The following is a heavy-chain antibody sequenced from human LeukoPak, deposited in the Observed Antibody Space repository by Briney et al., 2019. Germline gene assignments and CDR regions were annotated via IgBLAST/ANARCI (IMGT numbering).Heavy chain of an antibody. V-gene: IGHV1-8*01. J-gene: IGHJ6*03. CDR3: ARGYYGSGSYYNFGYYYYYMDV. Sequence: ASVNLSYKASGYTFTSYDNNWERQDTGQGLEWSEGMTPHSDNTGYAQNSQHRVTMTRNTSISTANRELRSLRFEDTAVYYCARGYYGSGSYYNFGYYYYYMDVWGKGTTVNISS. CDR1: GYTFTSYD. D-gene: IGHD3-10*01. CDR2: MTPHSDNT.